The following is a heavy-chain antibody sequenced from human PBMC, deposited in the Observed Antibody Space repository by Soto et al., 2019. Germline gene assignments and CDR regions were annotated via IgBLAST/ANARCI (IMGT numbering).Heavy chain of an antibody. J-gene: IGHJ4*02. CDR2: IWSGGSDK. Sequence: QVQLVESGGGVVQPGRSLRLSCAASGFAFSSYGMHWVRQAPGKGLEWVTVIWSGGSDKYYADSVKGRFTISRDNSKNTLYRKMNSRRAEDRVFYYCARVYGSGTYPIDYWGQGTLVTVSS. D-gene: IGHD3-10*01. CDR3: ARVYGSGTYPIDY. CDR1: GFAFSSYG. V-gene: IGHV3-33*01.